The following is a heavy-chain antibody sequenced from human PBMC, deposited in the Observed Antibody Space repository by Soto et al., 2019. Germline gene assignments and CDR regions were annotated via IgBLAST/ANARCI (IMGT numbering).Heavy chain of an antibody. CDR3: ARFYGDYNNWFDP. CDR1: GGSTSSGGYS. J-gene: IGHJ5*02. D-gene: IGHD4-17*01. CDR2: IYHSGST. V-gene: IGHV4-30-2*01. Sequence: TSETLSLSCAVSGGSTSSGGYSWSWIRQPPGKGLEWIGYIYHSGSTYYNPSLKSRVTISVDRSKNQFSLKLSSVTAADTAVYYCARFYGDYNNWFDPWGQGTLVTV.